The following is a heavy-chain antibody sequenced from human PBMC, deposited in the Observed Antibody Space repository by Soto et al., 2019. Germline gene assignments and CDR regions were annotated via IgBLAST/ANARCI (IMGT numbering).Heavy chain of an antibody. CDR3: ARGSYYSGWV. Sequence: LSLTCAISGDSVSSTSTAWSWIRQSPSRGLEWLGRTYYRSNWYTDYAVSVKSRITISPDTSKNQFSLQLNSVTPEDTAVYYCARGSYYSGWVWGQGTLVTVSS. V-gene: IGHV6-1*01. J-gene: IGHJ4*02. CDR1: GDSVSSTSTA. CDR2: TYYRSNWYT. D-gene: IGHD6-19*01.